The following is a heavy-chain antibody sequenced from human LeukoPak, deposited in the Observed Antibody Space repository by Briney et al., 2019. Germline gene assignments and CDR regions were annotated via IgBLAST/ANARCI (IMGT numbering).Heavy chain of an antibody. D-gene: IGHD4-17*01. CDR3: ASRGSYGDWARFDY. CDR1: GYSFTTHW. Sequence: GESLKISCQASGYSFTTHWIAWVRQMPGKGLEWMGIIYPGDSDTRYSPSFQGQVTISADKSISTAYLQWSSLKASDTAMYYCASRGSYGDWARFDYWGQGTLVTVSS. V-gene: IGHV5-51*01. J-gene: IGHJ4*02. CDR2: IYPGDSDT.